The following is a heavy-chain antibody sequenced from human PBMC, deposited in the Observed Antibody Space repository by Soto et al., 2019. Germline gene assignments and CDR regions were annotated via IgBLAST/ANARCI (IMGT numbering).Heavy chain of an antibody. V-gene: IGHV4-4*07. D-gene: IGHD6-13*01. Sequence: SETLSLTCTVSGGSISSYYWSWIRQPAGKGLEWIGRIYTSGSTNYNPSLKSRVTMSVDTSKNQFSLKLSSVTAADTAVYYCARDKSSSWYPPMNWFDPWGQGTLVTVSS. CDR1: GGSISSYY. J-gene: IGHJ5*02. CDR2: IYTSGST. CDR3: ARDKSSSWYPPMNWFDP.